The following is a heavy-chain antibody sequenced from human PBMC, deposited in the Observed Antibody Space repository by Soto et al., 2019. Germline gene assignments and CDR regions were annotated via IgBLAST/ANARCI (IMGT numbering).Heavy chain of an antibody. Sequence: QVQLQESGPGLVKPSETLSLTCTVSGGSISSYYWSWIRQPPGKGLEWIGYIYYSGSTNYNPSLKRRVTISVDTSKNQFSLKLSSVTAADTAVYYCARALLRDSSGYYSAFDYWGQGTLVTVSS. CDR3: ARALLRDSSGYYSAFDY. D-gene: IGHD3-22*01. J-gene: IGHJ4*02. V-gene: IGHV4-59*01. CDR1: GGSISSYY. CDR2: IYYSGST.